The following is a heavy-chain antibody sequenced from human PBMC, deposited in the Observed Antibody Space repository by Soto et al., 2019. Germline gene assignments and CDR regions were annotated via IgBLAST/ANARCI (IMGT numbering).Heavy chain of an antibody. J-gene: IGHJ1*01. Sequence: HPGGSLRLSCAASGFTFSSYGMHWVRQAPGKGLEWVAVISYDGSNKYYADSVKGRFTISRDNSKNTLYLQMNSLRAEDTAVYYCANTPFWSGYYGYFQHWGQGTLVTVSS. V-gene: IGHV3-30*18. D-gene: IGHD3-3*01. CDR1: GFTFSSYG. CDR2: ISYDGSNK. CDR3: ANTPFWSGYYGYFQH.